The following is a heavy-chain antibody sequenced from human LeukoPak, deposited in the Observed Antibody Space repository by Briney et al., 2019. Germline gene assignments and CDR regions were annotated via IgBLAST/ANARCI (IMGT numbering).Heavy chain of an antibody. D-gene: IGHD4-23*01. CDR3: AKDKTTVVTQGFDY. CDR1: GFTFSSYA. J-gene: IGHJ4*02. CDR2: ISGSGGST. V-gene: IGHV3-23*01. Sequence: GGSLRLSCAASGFTFSSYAMTWVRQAPGKGLEWVSTISGSGGSTYYADSVKGRFTISRDNSKNTLYLQMNSLRAEDTAVYYCAKDKTTVVTQGFDYWGQGTLVTVSS.